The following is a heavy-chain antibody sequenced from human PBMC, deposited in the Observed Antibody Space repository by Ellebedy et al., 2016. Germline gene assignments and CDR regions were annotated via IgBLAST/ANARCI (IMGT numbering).Heavy chain of an antibody. CDR2: ISGSGGST. V-gene: IGHV3-23*01. J-gene: IGHJ4*02. CDR1: GFTFSSYA. CDR3: ARDHRPGGAAADY. D-gene: IGHD6-13*01. Sequence: GGSLRLSXAASGFTFSSYAMSWVRQAPGKGLEWVSAISGSGGSTYYADSVKGRFTISRDNSKNTLYLQMNSLRAEDTAVFYCARDHRPGGAAADYWGQGTLVTVSS.